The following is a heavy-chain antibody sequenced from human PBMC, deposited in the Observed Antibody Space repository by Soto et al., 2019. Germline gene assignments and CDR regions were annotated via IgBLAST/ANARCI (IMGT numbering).Heavy chain of an antibody. CDR3: ARDGSIVVVPAAIYFAADV. J-gene: IGHJ6*04. D-gene: IGHD2-2*01. CDR1: GFTFSSYW. V-gene: IGHV3-74*01. CDR2: INSDGSST. Sequence: GGSLRLSCAASGFTFSSYWMHWVRQAPGKGLVWVSRINSDGSSTSYADSVKGRFTISRDNAKNTLYLQMNSLRAEDTAVYYCARDGSIVVVPAAIYFAADVWGKGTTVTVSS.